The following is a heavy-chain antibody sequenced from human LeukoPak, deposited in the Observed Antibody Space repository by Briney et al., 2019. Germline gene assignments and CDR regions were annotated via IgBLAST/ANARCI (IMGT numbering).Heavy chain of an antibody. CDR1: GITLSNYG. J-gene: IGHJ4*02. CDR3: AKRGVVIRVILVGFHKEANYFDS. V-gene: IGHV3-23*01. CDR2: ISDSGGRT. D-gene: IGHD3-22*01. Sequence: GGSLRLSCAVSGITLSNYGMSWVRQAPGKGLEWVAGISDSGGRTYYADSVKGRFTISRDTSKNTLYLQMNSLRAEDTAVYFCAKRGVVIRVILVGFHKEANYFDSWGQGALVSVSS.